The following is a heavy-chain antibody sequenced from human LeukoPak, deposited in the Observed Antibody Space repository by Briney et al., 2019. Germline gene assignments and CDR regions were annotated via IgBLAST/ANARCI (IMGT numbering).Heavy chain of an antibody. CDR3: ARDGGSYKGYYYYGMDV. J-gene: IGHJ6*02. CDR2: ISAYNGNT. Sequence: GASVKISCKASGYTFTSYGISWVRQAPGQGLEWMGWISAYNGNTNYAQKLQGRVTMTTDTSTSTAYMELRSLRSDDTAVYYCARDGGSYKGYYYYGMDVWGQGTTVTVSS. V-gene: IGHV1-18*01. D-gene: IGHD1-26*01. CDR1: GYTFTSYG.